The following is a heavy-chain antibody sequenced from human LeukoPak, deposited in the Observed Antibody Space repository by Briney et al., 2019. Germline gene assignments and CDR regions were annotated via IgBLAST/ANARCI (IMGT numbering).Heavy chain of an antibody. D-gene: IGHD1-26*01. V-gene: IGHV5-51*01. CDR2: IYPDDSKT. CDR3: ARGSGTYWDDYYYAMDV. J-gene: IGHJ6*02. CDR1: GYSFATYW. Sequence: GDSLKISCQGSGYSFATYWIGWVRQVPGKGLEWMGIIYPDDSKTKYSPSFQGQVTISTDKSITTAYLRWNRLRASDTAIYYCARGSGTYWDDYYYAMDVWGQGITVTVSS.